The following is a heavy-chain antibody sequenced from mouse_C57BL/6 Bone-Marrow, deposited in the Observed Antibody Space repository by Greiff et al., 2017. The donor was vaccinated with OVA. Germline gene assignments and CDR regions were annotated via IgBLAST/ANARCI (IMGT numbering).Heavy chain of an antibody. V-gene: IGHV1-52*01. CDR3: ARGDPPYYFGY. Sequence: VQLQQPGAELVRPGSSVKVSCKASGYTFTSYWMHWVKQRPIQGLEWIGNIDPSDSETHYNQKFKDKATLTVDKSSSTAYMQLSSLTSEDSAVYYCARGDPPYYFGYWGQGTTLTVSS. J-gene: IGHJ2*01. CDR2: IDPSDSET. CDR1: GYTFTSYW.